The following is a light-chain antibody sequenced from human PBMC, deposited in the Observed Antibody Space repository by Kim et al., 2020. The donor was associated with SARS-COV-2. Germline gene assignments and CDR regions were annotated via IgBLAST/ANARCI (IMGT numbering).Light chain of an antibody. CDR1: QSVNTN. CDR2: GAS. J-gene: IGKJ2*01. Sequence: VFPGKGATLSCRASQSVNTNLAWYQQRPGQAPRLLIFGASTRATGIPARFSGTGSGTEFTLTISSLQSEDFAVYYCQEYNSWPPYNFGLGTKLEI. V-gene: IGKV3-15*01. CDR3: QEYNSWPPYN.